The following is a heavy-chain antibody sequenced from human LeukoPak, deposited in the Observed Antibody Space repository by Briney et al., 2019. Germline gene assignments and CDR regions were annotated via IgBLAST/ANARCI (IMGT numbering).Heavy chain of an antibody. V-gene: IGHV3-30*03. CDR2: ISYDGSNK. CDR1: GFTFSSYG. J-gene: IGHJ5*02. CDR3: ATFYGSGSYPYDP. D-gene: IGHD3-10*01. Sequence: GGSLRLSCAASGFTFSSYGMHWVRQAPGKGLEWVAVISYDGSNKYFADSVKGRFTISRDNSKNTLYLQMNSLRAEDTAVYYCATFYGSGSYPYDPWGQGTLVTVSS.